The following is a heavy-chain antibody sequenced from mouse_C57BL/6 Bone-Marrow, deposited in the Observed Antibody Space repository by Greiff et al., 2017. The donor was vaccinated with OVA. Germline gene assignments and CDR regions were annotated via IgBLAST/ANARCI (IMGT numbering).Heavy chain of an antibody. CDR1: GYTFTSYT. V-gene: IGHV1-4*01. CDR2: INPSSGYT. Sequence: VKLMESGAELARPGASVKMSCKASGYTFTSYTMHWVKQRPGQGLEWIGYINPSSGYTKYNQKFKDKATLTADKSSSTAYMRLSSLTSEDSAVYYCARGNFDYWGQGTTLTVSS. J-gene: IGHJ2*01. CDR3: ARGNFDY.